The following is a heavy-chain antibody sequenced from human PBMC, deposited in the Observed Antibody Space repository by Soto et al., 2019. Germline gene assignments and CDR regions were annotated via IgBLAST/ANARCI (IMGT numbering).Heavy chain of an antibody. V-gene: IGHV5-10-1*01. CDR2: IDPSDSYT. CDR3: ASPRYYYDSSGYPMYYYYYGMHX. J-gene: IGHJ6*02. CDR1: GYSFTSYW. Sequence: PGESLKISCKGSGYSFTSYWISWVRQMPGKGLELMGMIDPSDSYTNYSPSFQGHVTISAEKSISTAYLQWSSLKASDTAMYYCASPRYYYDSSGYPMYYYYYGMHXWGQATTVTVS. D-gene: IGHD3-22*01.